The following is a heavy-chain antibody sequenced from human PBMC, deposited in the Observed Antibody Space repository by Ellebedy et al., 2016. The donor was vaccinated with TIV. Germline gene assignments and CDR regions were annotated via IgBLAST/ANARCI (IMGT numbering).Heavy chain of an antibody. CDR1: GFTFSSYA. V-gene: IGHV3-64D*09. Sequence: GGSLRLSCSASGFTFSSYAMHWVRQAPGEGLEYVSAISSNGGSTYYADSVKGRFTISRDNSKNTLYLQMSSLRAEDTAVYYCVKDDGGYGMDVWGQGTTVTVSS. J-gene: IGHJ6*02. D-gene: IGHD3-16*01. CDR2: ISSNGGST. CDR3: VKDDGGYGMDV.